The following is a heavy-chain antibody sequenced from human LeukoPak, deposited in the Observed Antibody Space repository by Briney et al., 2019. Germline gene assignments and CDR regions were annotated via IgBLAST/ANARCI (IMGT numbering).Heavy chain of an antibody. Sequence: SVKVSCKXSGGTFSSHAISWVRQAPRQGLEWMGGIIPIFGTANYSQKFQGRVTITADESTSTAYMELSSLRSEDTAVYYCARGPKLPIGYCSSTSCYSPFDYWGQGTLVTVSS. CDR2: IIPIFGTA. J-gene: IGHJ4*02. CDR1: GGTFSSHA. V-gene: IGHV1-69*13. CDR3: ARGPKLPIGYCSSTSCYSPFDY. D-gene: IGHD2-2*02.